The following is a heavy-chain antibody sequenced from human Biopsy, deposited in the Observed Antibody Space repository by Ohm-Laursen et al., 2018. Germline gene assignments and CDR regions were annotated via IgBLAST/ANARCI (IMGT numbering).Heavy chain of an antibody. V-gene: IGHV4-59*01. CDR1: GGSISSYY. D-gene: IGHD2/OR15-2a*01. CDR3: ARATNSTGWPYYYFYGMDV. CDR2: IYYSGTT. Sequence: GTLSLTCTVSGGSISSYYWNWIRQPPGKGLEWIGYIYYSGTTDYSPSPKSRVTISVDTSKNQFSLRLNSVTAADTAVYYCARATNSTGWPYYYFYGMDVWGQGTTVTVSS. J-gene: IGHJ6*02.